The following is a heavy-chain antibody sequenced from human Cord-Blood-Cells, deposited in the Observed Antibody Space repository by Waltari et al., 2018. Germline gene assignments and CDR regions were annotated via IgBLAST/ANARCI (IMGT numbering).Heavy chain of an antibody. V-gene: IGHV1-8*01. CDR1: GYTFTSYD. J-gene: IGHJ5*02. D-gene: IGHD3-3*01. CDR3: AREGASYYDFWSGYRNWFDP. Sequence: QVQLVQSGAEVKKPGASVKVSCKASGYTFTSYDINWVRPATGQGTEWMGWMNPNSGNTGYAQKFQGRVTMTRNTSISTAYMELSSLRSEDTAVYYCAREGASYYDFWSGYRNWFDPWGQGTLVTVSS. CDR2: MNPNSGNT.